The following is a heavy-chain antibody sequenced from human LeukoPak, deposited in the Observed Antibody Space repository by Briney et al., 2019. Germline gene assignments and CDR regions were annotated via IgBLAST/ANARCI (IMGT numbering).Heavy chain of an antibody. CDR3: ARLRYTYGKNFDY. Sequence: GGSLRLSCEASRFTFKAYWMSWVRQAPGTGLEWVANIQQDGSEKNYVDSVKGRFTISRDNARNSLYLEMNSLRAEDTAVYYCARLRYTYGKNFDYWGQGTLVTVSS. D-gene: IGHD5-18*01. V-gene: IGHV3-7*01. CDR2: IQQDGSEK. CDR1: RFTFKAYW. J-gene: IGHJ4*02.